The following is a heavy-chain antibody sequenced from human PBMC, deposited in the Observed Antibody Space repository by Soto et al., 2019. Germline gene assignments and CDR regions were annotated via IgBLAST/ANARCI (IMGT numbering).Heavy chain of an antibody. J-gene: IGHJ4*02. CDR1: GFTFSSYG. V-gene: IGHV3-30*18. D-gene: IGHD3-9*01. CDR2: ISYDGSNK. Sequence: GGSLRLSCAASGFTFSSYGMHWVRQAPGKGLEWVAVISYDGSNKYYADSVKGRFTISRDNSKNTLYLQMNSLRAEDTAVYYCAKDPNYDILTGYLDYWGQGTLVTVSS. CDR3: AKDPNYDILTGYLDY.